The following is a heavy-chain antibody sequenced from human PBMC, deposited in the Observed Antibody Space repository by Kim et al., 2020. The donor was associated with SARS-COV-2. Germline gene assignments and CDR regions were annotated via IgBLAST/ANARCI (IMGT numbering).Heavy chain of an antibody. V-gene: IGHV3-23*03. D-gene: IGHD3-9*01. CDR1: GFTFSNYA. Sequence: GGSLRLSCAASGFTFSNYAMNWVRQAPGKGLEWVSIIHSTISSTYYADSVKGRFTISRDNSKNTLYLQMNSLRAEDTAVYYCAKDSHVLRFFDWSLDAFDIWGQGTMVTVSS. CDR3: AKDSHVLRFFDWSLDAFDI. J-gene: IGHJ3*02. CDR2: IHSTISST.